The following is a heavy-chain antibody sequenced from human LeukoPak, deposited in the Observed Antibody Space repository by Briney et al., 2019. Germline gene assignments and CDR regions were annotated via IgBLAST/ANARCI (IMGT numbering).Heavy chain of an antibody. J-gene: IGHJ4*02. CDR1: GGSFSDYY. V-gene: IGHV4-34*01. CDR3: ARANYFDY. Sequence: PSETLSLTCAVYGGSFSDYYWSWIRQPPGKGLEWIGEINHSGGTNYNPSLKSRVTISVDTSKNQFSLKLNSVTAADTAVYYCARANYFDYWGQGTLLTVSS. CDR2: INHSGGT.